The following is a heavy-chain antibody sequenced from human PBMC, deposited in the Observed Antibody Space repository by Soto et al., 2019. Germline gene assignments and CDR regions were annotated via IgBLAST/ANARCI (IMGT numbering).Heavy chain of an antibody. CDR1: GGSLSSYY. Sequence: SETLSLTCTVSGGSLSSYYWSWIRQPAGKGLEWIGRIYTSGSTNYNPSLKSRVTMSVDTSKNQFSLKLSSVTAADTAVYYCARAGVPAAISSVGYYYYYGMDVWGQGTTVTVSS. D-gene: IGHD2-2*01. CDR3: ARAGVPAAISSVGYYYYYGMDV. V-gene: IGHV4-4*07. J-gene: IGHJ6*02. CDR2: IYTSGST.